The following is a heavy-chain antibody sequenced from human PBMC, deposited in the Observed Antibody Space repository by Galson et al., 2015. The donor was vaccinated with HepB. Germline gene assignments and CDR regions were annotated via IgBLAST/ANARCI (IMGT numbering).Heavy chain of an antibody. J-gene: IGHJ3*02. V-gene: IGHV1-69*13. CDR3: TFALSTSLESIAAAGADAFDI. D-gene: IGHD6-13*01. CDR1: GGTFSSYA. Sequence: SVKVSCKASGGTFSSYAISWVRQAPGQGLEWMGGIIPIFGTANYAQKFQGRVTITADVSTSTAYMELSSLRSEDTAVYYCTFALSTSLESIAAAGADAFDIWGQGTMVTVSS. CDR2: IIPIFGTA.